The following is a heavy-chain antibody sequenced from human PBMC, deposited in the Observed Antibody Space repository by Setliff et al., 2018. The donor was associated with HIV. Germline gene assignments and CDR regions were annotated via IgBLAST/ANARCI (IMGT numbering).Heavy chain of an antibody. Sequence: LPCTVSGGSISSSSYYWGWIRQPPGKGLEWIGSIYYSGSTYYNPSLKSRVTISVDTSKNQFSLKLSSVTAADTAVYYCARYFDWFSYGMDVWGQGTTVTVSS. CDR3: ARYFDWFSYGMDV. J-gene: IGHJ6*02. D-gene: IGHD3-9*01. CDR2: IYYSGST. V-gene: IGHV4-39*07. CDR1: GGSISSSSYY.